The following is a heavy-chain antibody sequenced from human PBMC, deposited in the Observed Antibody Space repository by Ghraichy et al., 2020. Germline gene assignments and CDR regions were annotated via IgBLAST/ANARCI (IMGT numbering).Heavy chain of an antibody. J-gene: IGHJ6*03. CDR2: FYKIDRT. Sequence: SETLSLTCTVSGDSISNYYWSWVRQPPGKGLEWIGYFYKIDRTKYNPSLRSRVTISVDTSKNQFSLNLSSVTAADTVVYYCAGGRNPDYYYYMDVWGKGTTVTVSS. CDR3: AGGRNPDYYYYMDV. V-gene: IGHV4-59*01. D-gene: IGHD1-14*01. CDR1: GDSISNYY.